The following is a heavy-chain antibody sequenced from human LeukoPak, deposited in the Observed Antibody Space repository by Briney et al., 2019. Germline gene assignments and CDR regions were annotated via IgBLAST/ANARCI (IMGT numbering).Heavy chain of an antibody. V-gene: IGHV3-21*01. CDR1: GFTFSSYS. J-gene: IGHJ4*02. Sequence: GGSLRLSCAASGFTFSSYSMNWVRQAPGKGLEWVSSISSSSSYIYYADSVKGRFTISRDNAKNSLYLQMNSLRAEDTALYYCTREDTFMVATDYWGQGTLVTVSS. D-gene: IGHD4/OR15-4a*01. CDR3: TREDTFMVATDY. CDR2: ISSSSSYI.